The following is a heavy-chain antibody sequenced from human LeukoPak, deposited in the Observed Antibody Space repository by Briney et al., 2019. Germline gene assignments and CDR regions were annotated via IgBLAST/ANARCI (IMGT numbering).Heavy chain of an antibody. J-gene: IGHJ4*02. CDR3: ASTMVRGVGPFGY. D-gene: IGHD3-10*01. CDR2: IKQDGSEK. V-gene: IGHV3-7*01. CDR1: GFTFSSYW. Sequence: GGSLRLSCAASGFTFSSYWMSWVRQAPGKGLEWVANIKQDGSEKNYVDSVKGRFTISRDNAKNSLYLQMNSLRVGDTAVYYCASTMVRGVGPFGYWGQGTLVTVSS.